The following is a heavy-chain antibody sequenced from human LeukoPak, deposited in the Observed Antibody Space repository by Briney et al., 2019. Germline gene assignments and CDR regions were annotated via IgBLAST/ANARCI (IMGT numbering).Heavy chain of an antibody. CDR2: IHPSGTT. V-gene: IGHV4-4*07. CDR3: ARERLYCTTTNCTNWFDP. D-gene: IGHD2-2*01. CDR1: GDSISNYF. J-gene: IGHJ5*02. Sequence: SETLSLTCTVSGDSISNYFWSWIRQPAGKGLEWIGRIHPSGTTHYNPSLKSRVTISVDTSKNQLSLKLSSVTAADTAMYYCARERLYCTTTNCTNWFDPWGQGTLVTVSS.